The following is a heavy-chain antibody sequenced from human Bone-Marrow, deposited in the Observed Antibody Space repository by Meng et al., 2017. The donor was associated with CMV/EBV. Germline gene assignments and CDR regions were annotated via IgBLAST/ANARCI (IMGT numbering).Heavy chain of an antibody. D-gene: IGHD3-3*01. CDR2: ISSSGSTI. V-gene: IGHV3-11*04. CDR1: GFTFSDYY. Sequence: GESLKISCAASGFTFSDYYMSWIRQAPGKGLEWVSYISSSGSTIYYADSVKGRFTISRDNAKNSVYLQMNSLRADDTAVYHCVRYRGVDFWSGYYSFDQWGQATLATVSS. CDR3: VRYRGVDFWSGYYSFDQ. J-gene: IGHJ4*02.